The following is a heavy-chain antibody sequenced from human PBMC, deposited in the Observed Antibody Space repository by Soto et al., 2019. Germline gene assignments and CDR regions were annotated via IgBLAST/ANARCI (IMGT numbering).Heavy chain of an antibody. CDR3: ARDPAPTDCSGGSCYSRGFDY. D-gene: IGHD2-15*01. J-gene: IGHJ4*02. CDR2: INHSGGST. Sequence: ASVKVSCKASGYTFTSYYMHWVRQAPGQGLEWMGIINHSGGSTSYAQKFQGRVTMTRDTSIRTAYMELSRLRSDDTAVYYCARDPAPTDCSGGSCYSRGFDYWGKGTLVTVLL. V-gene: IGHV1-46*01. CDR1: GYTFTSYY.